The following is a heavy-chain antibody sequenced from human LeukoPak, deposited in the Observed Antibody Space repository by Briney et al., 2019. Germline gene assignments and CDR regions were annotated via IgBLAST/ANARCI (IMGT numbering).Heavy chain of an antibody. CDR3: ARHQWLILGY. J-gene: IGHJ4*02. V-gene: IGHV4-39*01. Sequence: KSSETLSLTCTVSGCSISSSSYYWGWIRQPPGKGLEWIGSSYYSGSTYYNPSLKSRVTISVDTSKNQFSLKLRSVTAADTALYYCARHQWLILGYSGQGTLVPVSS. CDR2: SYYSGST. D-gene: IGHD6-19*01. CDR1: GCSISSSSYY.